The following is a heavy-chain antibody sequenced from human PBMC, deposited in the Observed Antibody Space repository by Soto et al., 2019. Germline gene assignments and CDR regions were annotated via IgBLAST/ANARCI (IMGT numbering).Heavy chain of an antibody. CDR3: ARDWGHDAFDI. CDR1: GGSISGYY. V-gene: IGHV4-59*01. Sequence: SETLSLTCTFSGGSISGYYWSWIRQPPGKGLEWIGWVYYSGSTNYNPSLKSRVTISVDTSKNQFSLKLSSVTAADTAVYYCARDWGHDAFDIWGRGTMVTVSS. J-gene: IGHJ3*02. D-gene: IGHD7-27*01. CDR2: VYYSGST.